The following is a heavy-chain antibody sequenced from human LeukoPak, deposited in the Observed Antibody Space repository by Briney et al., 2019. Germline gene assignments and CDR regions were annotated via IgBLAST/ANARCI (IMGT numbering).Heavy chain of an antibody. D-gene: IGHD6-13*01. V-gene: IGHV3-23*01. Sequence: PGGSLRLSCAASGFTFSSYAMSWVRQAPGKGLEWVSAISGSGGSTYYAGSVKGRFTISRDNSKNTLYLQMNSLRAEDTAVYYCAKDPVGSSWFFDYWGQGTLVTVSS. J-gene: IGHJ4*02. CDR2: ISGSGGST. CDR3: AKDPVGSSWFFDY. CDR1: GFTFSSYA.